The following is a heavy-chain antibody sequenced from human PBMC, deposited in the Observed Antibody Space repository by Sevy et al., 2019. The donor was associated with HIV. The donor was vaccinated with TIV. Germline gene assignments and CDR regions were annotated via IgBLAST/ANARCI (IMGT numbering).Heavy chain of an antibody. V-gene: IGHV3-23*01. J-gene: IGHJ6*02. CDR2: ISAGGTTT. Sequence: GGSLRLSCAASGFIFSNYPMSWVRHSPGKGLEWVSDISAGGTTTYYEDSVGGRFTFSRDNSKNTVSLQMNSLGAEDTAIYYCAKRYCSTISCYDDDVWNPYYFYGLDVWGQGISVTVSS. CDR1: GFIFSNYP. CDR3: AKRYCSTISCYDDDVWNPYYFYGLDV. D-gene: IGHD2-2*01.